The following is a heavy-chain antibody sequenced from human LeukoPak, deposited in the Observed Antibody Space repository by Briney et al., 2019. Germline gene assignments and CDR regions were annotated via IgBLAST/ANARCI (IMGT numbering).Heavy chain of an antibody. CDR2: ISGANTYI. CDR1: GFTFSYYT. J-gene: IGHJ4*02. D-gene: IGHD2-21*01. Sequence: RGSLRLSCAASGFTFSYYTMNWVRQAPGKGLEWISSISGANTYIYYADSLRGRFTISRDNAKKSLYLEINSLRVEDTAVYYCATDLIGDTDYWGQGTLVTVSS. V-gene: IGHV3-21*01. CDR3: ATDLIGDTDY.